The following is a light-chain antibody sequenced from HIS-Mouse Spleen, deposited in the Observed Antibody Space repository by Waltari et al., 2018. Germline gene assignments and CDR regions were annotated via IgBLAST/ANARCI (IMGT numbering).Light chain of an antibody. CDR1: SSNIGAGYD. CDR3: QSYDSSLSGWV. J-gene: IGLJ3*02. Sequence: QSVLTQPPSVSGAPGQRVTIPCTGSSSNIGAGYDVHWYQQLPGTAPKTLIYGTHNRPAGVPDRFSGSKSGTSASLAITGLQAEDEADYYCQSYDSSLSGWVFGGGTKLTVL. V-gene: IGLV1-40*01. CDR2: GTH.